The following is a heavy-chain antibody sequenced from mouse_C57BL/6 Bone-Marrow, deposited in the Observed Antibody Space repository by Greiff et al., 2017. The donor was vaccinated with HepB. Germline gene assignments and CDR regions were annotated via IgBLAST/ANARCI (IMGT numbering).Heavy chain of an antibody. CDR2: INPGSGGT. D-gene: IGHD1-1*02. CDR1: GYAITNYL. V-gene: IGHV1-54*01. CDR3: ARRGGRGFDY. J-gene: IGHJ2*01. Sequence: VKLIESGAELVRPGTSVKVSCTASGYAITNYLIEWVKQRPGQGLEWIGVINPGSGGTNYNEKFKGKATLTADKSSTTAYLQLSSLTSEDSAVYFCARRGGRGFDYWGQGTTLTVAS.